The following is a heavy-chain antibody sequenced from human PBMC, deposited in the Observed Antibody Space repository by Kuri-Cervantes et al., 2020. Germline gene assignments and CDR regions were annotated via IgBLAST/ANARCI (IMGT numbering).Heavy chain of an antibody. CDR2: ISYDGSNK. V-gene: IGHV3-30*03. Sequence: LSLTCAASGFTFSSYGMHWVRQAPGKGLEWVAVISYDGSNKYYADSVKGRFTISRDNSKNTLYLQMNSLRAEDTAVYYCATWGIAVARFRSPDFDYWGQGTLVTDSS. CDR1: GFTFSSYG. D-gene: IGHD6-19*01. CDR3: ATWGIAVARFRSPDFDY. J-gene: IGHJ4*02.